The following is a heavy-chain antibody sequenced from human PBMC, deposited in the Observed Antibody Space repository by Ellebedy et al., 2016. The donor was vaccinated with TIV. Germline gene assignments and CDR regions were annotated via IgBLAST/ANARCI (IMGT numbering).Heavy chain of an antibody. V-gene: IGHV3-15*01. CDR3: TTDPTNYDFHPNWFDP. J-gene: IGHJ5*02. Sequence: GGSLRLSCAASGFTFSNAWMSWVRQAPGKGLEWVGRIKRKTDGGTTDYAAPVKGRFTISRDDSKNTLYLQMNSLKTEDTAVYYCTTDPTNYDFHPNWFDPWGQGTLVTVSS. CDR1: GFTFSNAW. D-gene: IGHD3-3*01. CDR2: IKRKTDGGTT.